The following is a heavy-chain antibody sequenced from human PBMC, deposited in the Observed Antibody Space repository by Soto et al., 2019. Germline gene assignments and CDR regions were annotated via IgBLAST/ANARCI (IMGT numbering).Heavy chain of an antibody. CDR3: ARGGYYGDPPRAFDI. V-gene: IGHV3-7*01. J-gene: IGHJ3*02. D-gene: IGHD4-17*01. Sequence: GGSLRLSCAASGFTFSSYWMSWVRQAPGKGLEWVANIKQDGSEKYYVGSVKGRFTISRDNAKNSLYLQMNSLRAEDTAVYYCARGGYYGDPPRAFDIWGQGTMVTVS. CDR2: IKQDGSEK. CDR1: GFTFSSYW.